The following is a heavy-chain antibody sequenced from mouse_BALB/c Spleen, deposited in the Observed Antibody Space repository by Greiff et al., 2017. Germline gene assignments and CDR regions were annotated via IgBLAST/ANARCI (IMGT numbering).Heavy chain of an antibody. V-gene: IGHV2-9*02. J-gene: IGHJ4*01. CDR3: ASPYGNYGAFYAMDY. Sequence: VKLMESGPGLVAPSQSLSITCTVSGFSLTSYGVHWVRQPPGKGLEWLGVIWAGGSTNYNSALMSRLSISKDNSKSQVFLKMNSLQTDDTAMYYCASPYGNYGAFYAMDYWGQGTSVTVSS. D-gene: IGHD2-1*01. CDR1: GFSLTSYG. CDR2: IWAGGST.